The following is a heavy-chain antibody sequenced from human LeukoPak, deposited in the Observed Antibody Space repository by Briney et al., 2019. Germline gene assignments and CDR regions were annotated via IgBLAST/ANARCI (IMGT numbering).Heavy chain of an antibody. CDR3: TGSFGELSFFAH. Sequence: GGSLRLSCAASGFTFSSYWMSWVRQAPGKGLEWVGFIRSKAYGGTTEYAASVKGRFTISRDDSKSIAYLQVNSLKTEDTGVYYCTGSFGELSFFAHWGQGTLVTVSS. CDR2: IRSKAYGGTT. D-gene: IGHD3-10*01. J-gene: IGHJ4*02. V-gene: IGHV3-49*04. CDR1: GFTFSSYW.